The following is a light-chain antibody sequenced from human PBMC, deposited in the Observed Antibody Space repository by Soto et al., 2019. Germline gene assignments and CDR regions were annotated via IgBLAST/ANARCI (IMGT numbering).Light chain of an antibody. J-gene: IGKJ2*01. Sequence: DIQMTQSPXXXXASVXXXXXXTXXASQXXXXXLXWYQQKPGKAPKLLIYAASSLQSGVPSRFSGSGSGTDFTLTISSLQPEDFATYYCQQSYSTLYTFGQGTKLEIK. CDR2: AAS. CDR3: QQSYSTLYT. V-gene: IGKV1-39*01. CDR1: QXXXXX.